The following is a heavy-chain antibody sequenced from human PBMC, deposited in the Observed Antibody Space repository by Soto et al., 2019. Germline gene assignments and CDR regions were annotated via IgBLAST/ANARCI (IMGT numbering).Heavy chain of an antibody. V-gene: IGHV1-18*01. CDR1: GYTFTSYG. Sequence: ASVKVSCKASGYTFTSYGISWVRQAPGQGLEWMGWISAYNGNTNYAQKLQGRVTMTTDTSTSTAYMELRSLRSDDTAVYYCAREMPGYCSDAACLPGYWGQGTQVTVSS. CDR2: ISAYNGNT. D-gene: IGHD2-15*01. CDR3: AREMPGYCSDAACLPGY. J-gene: IGHJ4*02.